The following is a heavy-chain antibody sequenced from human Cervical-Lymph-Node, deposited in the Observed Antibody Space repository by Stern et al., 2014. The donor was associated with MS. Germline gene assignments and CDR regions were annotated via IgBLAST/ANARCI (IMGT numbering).Heavy chain of an antibody. CDR3: ARDSYGDYGLRSYYYYGMDV. Sequence: QVQLVQSGAEVKKPGASVKVSCKASGYTFTSYGISWVRQAPGQGLEWMGWISAYNGNTNYAQKLRGRVTMTTDTSTSTAYMELRSLRSDDTAVYYCARDSYGDYGLRSYYYYGMDVWGQGTTVTVSS. V-gene: IGHV1-18*01. D-gene: IGHD4-17*01. CDR1: GYTFTSYG. J-gene: IGHJ6*02. CDR2: ISAYNGNT.